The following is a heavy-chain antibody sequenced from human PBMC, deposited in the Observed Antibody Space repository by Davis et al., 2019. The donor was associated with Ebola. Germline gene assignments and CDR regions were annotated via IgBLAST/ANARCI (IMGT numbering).Heavy chain of an antibody. D-gene: IGHD1-1*01. CDR2: IAWDDDK. J-gene: IGHJ5*02. V-gene: IGHV2-70*17. CDR3: ARTPMSQEHTSFDP. CDR1: RLPRTTAGVC. Sequence: SGPTLVKLTQTFTLTCTVSRLPRTTAGVCGSWIRQPPLKALEWLARIAWDDDKFYITSLETMLTISKDTSKNQVVLTLTNMDPADTTTYFCARTPMSQEHTSFDPWGQGTLVAVSS.